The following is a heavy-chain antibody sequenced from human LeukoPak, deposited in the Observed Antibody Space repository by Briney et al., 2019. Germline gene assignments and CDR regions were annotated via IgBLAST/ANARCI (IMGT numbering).Heavy chain of an antibody. D-gene: IGHD1-7*01. CDR2: IYYSGST. Sequence: SETLSLTCTVSGGSISSGDYYWSWIRQPPGKGLEWIGYIYYSGSTNYNPSLKSRVTISVDTSKNQFSLKLSSVTAADTAVYYCARAFNWNYPLYYYYGMDVWGQGTTVTVSS. V-gene: IGHV4-61*08. CDR3: ARAFNWNYPLYYYYGMDV. J-gene: IGHJ6*02. CDR1: GGSISSGDYY.